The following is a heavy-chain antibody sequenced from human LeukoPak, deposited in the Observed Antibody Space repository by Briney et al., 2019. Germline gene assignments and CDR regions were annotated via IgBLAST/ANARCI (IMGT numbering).Heavy chain of an antibody. V-gene: IGHV1-2*02. CDR1: GYTFTGYY. CDR3: TRGGCSSTSCSRGYGMDV. CDR2: VNPNSGGT. D-gene: IGHD2-2*01. J-gene: IGHJ6*02. Sequence: GASVKVSCKASGYTFTGYYMHWVRQAPGQGVEWMGWVNPNSGGTNYTQRFQGRVSMTRDTSVSTAYMELSSLTSDDTAAYYCTRGGCSSTSCSRGYGMDVWGQGTTVTVSS.